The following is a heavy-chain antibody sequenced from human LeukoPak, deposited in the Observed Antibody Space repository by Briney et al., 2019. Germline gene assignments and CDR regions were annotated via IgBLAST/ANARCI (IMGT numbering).Heavy chain of an antibody. CDR2: INHSGST. CDR3: ARHGQKWFGELLAHDY. D-gene: IGHD3-10*01. CDR1: GGSFSGYY. Sequence: SETLSLTCAVYGGSFSGYYWSWIRQPPGKGLEWIGEINHSGSTNYNPSLKSRVTISVDTSKNQFSLKLSSVTAADTAVYYCARHGQKWFGELLAHDYWGQGTLVTVSS. V-gene: IGHV4-34*01. J-gene: IGHJ4*02.